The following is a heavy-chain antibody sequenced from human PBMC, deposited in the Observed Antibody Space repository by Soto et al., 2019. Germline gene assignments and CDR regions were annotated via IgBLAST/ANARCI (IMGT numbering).Heavy chain of an antibody. Sequence: SKTPYITSAVYGGSFSGYYWSWIRQPPGKGLEWIGEINHSGSTNYNPSLKSRVTISVDTSKNQFSLKLSSVTAADTDVYYCVFFSLVACYYNYYYYGLDVLFQGTSGX. CDR1: GGSFSGYY. CDR2: INHSGST. V-gene: IGHV4-34*01. CDR3: VFFSLVACYYNYYYYGLDV. D-gene: IGHD3-10*01. J-gene: IGHJ6*02.